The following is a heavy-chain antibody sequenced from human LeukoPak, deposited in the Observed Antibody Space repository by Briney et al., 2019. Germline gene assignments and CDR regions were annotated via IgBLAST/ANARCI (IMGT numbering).Heavy chain of an antibody. Sequence: GGSLRHSCAASGFTFCTYSMNWVRHAPGERLEWVSSISSSSSYIYYANSVKGRFTISRVNAKNSMSLQMNSLRAEDTAVYYCARDSVVETATTYYYYFYMDVWGKGTTVTVSS. D-gene: IGHD2-21*02. V-gene: IGHV3-21*01. J-gene: IGHJ6*03. CDR1: GFTFCTYS. CDR2: ISSSSSYI. CDR3: ARDSVVETATTYYYYFYMDV.